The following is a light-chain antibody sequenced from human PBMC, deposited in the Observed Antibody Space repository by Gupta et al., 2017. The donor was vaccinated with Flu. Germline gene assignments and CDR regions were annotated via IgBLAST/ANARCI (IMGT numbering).Light chain of an antibody. CDR3: QQSYSTPFT. CDR2: AAS. V-gene: IGKV1-39*01. J-gene: IGKJ3*01. CDR1: QSISSY. Sequence: DMQLTQAPSCLSASVGDRVTITCLASQSISSYLNWYQQKPGKAPKLLIYAASSLQSGVPSRFSGSGSGTDFTLTISRLQPEDFATYYCQQSYSTPFTFGPGTKVDIK.